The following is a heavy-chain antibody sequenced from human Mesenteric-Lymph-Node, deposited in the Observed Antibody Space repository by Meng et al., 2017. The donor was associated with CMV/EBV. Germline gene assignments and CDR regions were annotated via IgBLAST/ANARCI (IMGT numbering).Heavy chain of an antibody. CDR1: GGSVSSGTYY. Sequence: SETLSLTCTVSGGSVSSGTYYWSWIRQPPGKGLEWIGYVYRSGSTNHNPSLKSRVTISVDKSKNQFSLRLSSVTAADTAVYYCARRMTTVAKGYMDVWGQGTTVTVSS. CDR2: VYRSGST. CDR3: ARRMTTVAKGYMDV. J-gene: IGHJ6*03. V-gene: IGHV4-61*01. D-gene: IGHD4-11*01.